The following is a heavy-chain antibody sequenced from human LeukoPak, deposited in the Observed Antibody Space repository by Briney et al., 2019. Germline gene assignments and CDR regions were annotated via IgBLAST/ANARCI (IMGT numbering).Heavy chain of an antibody. D-gene: IGHD1-14*01. V-gene: IGHV1-18*01. CDR3: ARDNRVRGTEFMDF. Sequence: ASVKVSCKASGYDFLKYDITGVRQAPGQGLEWMGWISGYSGDTNNAQRLQGRATMTTDTPTTTAYLELRTLRSDDTAVYYCARDNRVRGTEFMDFGGQGTLVTVSS. J-gene: IGHJ4*02. CDR2: ISGYSGDT. CDR1: GYDFLKYD.